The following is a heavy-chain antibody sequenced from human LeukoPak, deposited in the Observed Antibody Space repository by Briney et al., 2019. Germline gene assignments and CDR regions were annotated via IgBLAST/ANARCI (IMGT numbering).Heavy chain of an antibody. CDR2: VNSYSGGT. J-gene: IGHJ3*01. Sequence: ASVKVSCKASGYTFTDHFVHWVRQAPGQGLQWMGWVNSYSGGTSYGPSFRGRVTMTREKSISTVYMELSGLTSDDTAVYCCARARKLADDAFDVWGQGSMVTVSS. CDR1: GYTFTDHF. V-gene: IGHV1-2*02. CDR3: ARARKLADDAFDV.